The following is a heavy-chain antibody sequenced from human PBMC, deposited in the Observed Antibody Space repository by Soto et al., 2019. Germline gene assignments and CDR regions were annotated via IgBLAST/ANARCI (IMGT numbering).Heavy chain of an antibody. CDR2: ISAYNGNT. V-gene: IGHV1-18*01. CDR1: GYTFTSSG. Sequence: QVQLVQSGAEVKKPGASVKVSCTTSGYTFTSSGISWVRQAPGQGLEWMGWISAYNGNTDYAQKFQGRVIMTTDTSTSTAYMELRSLRSDDTAVYYCARVMTYCTSRSCHDYWGQGTLVAVSS. CDR3: ARVMTYCTSRSCHDY. D-gene: IGHD2-2*01. J-gene: IGHJ4*02.